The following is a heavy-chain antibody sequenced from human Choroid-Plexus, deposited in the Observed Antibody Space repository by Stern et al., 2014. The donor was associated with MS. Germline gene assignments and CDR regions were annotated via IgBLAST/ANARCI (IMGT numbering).Heavy chain of an antibody. CDR2: VSYDGSNK. Sequence: QLVQSGGGVVQPGRRLRLSCVASGFTLGSCAMHWVRQAPGKGLEWVAGVSYDGSNKYYADSVKGRFTISRDNSQNTLYMQMSSLRPEDTAVYYCAKDRQYLTYFFDHWGQGSLVTVSS. CDR3: AKDRQYLTYFFDH. CDR1: GFTLGSCA. D-gene: IGHD2/OR15-2a*01. J-gene: IGHJ5*02. V-gene: IGHV3-30*18.